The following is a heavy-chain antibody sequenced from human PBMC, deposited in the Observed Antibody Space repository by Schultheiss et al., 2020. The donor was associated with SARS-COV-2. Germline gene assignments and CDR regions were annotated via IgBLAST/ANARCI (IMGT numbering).Heavy chain of an antibody. D-gene: IGHD1-14*01. J-gene: IGHJ6*03. V-gene: IGHV4-4*02. CDR1: GGSISSSNW. CDR2: IYHSGST. Sequence: SETLSLTCAVSGGSISSSNWWSWVRQPPGKGLEWIGSIYHSGSTYYNPSLKSRVTISVDTSKNQFSLKLSSVTAADTAVYYCARRRNHYYMDVWGKGTTVTVSS. CDR3: ARRRNHYYMDV.